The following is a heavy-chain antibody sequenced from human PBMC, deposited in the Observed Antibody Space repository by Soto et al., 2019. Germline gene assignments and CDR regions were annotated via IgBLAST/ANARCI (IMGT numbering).Heavy chain of an antibody. D-gene: IGHD6-13*01. J-gene: IGHJ4*02. CDR2: IHYSGTT. CDR3: AAGEASSRNLAPYYLDF. Sequence: SETLSLTCTVSGGSMRNYFWTWIRQPPGKGLEWIGYIHYSGTTSFFPSYDPSLRSRVTISEDTSKNQFSLKLLSVTTADTAVYFCAAGEASSRNLAPYYLDFWGQGTLVTV. CDR1: GGSMRNYF. V-gene: IGHV4-59*01.